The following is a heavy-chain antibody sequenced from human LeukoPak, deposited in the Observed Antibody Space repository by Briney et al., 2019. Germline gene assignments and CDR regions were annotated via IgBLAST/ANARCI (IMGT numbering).Heavy chain of an antibody. CDR3: ARGQGVHDSSGYYYYYYYYYMDV. Sequence: SETLSLTCTVSGGSISSYYWSWIRQPAGKGLEWIGRIYTSGSTNYNPSLKSRVTMSVHTSKNQFSLKLSSVTAADTAVYYCARGQGVHDSSGYYYYYYYYYMDVWGKGTTVTVSS. CDR1: GGSISSYY. D-gene: IGHD3-22*01. CDR2: IYTSGST. J-gene: IGHJ6*03. V-gene: IGHV4-4*07.